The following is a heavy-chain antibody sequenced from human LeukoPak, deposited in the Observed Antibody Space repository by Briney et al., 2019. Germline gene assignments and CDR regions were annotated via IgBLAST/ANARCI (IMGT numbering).Heavy chain of an antibody. CDR1: GFTLTNHG. Sequence: GGSLRLSCAVSGFTLTNHGVSWVRQAPGKGLEWVSVITGTGGRYYGDSVKGRFILSRDNSKNTVYMQMSSLRAEDTATYYCAKDYCRDGNCPFPFLDSWGQGTLVTVSS. CDR2: ITGTGGR. J-gene: IGHJ4*02. V-gene: IGHV3-23*01. CDR3: AKDYCRDGNCPFPFLDS. D-gene: IGHD2-15*01.